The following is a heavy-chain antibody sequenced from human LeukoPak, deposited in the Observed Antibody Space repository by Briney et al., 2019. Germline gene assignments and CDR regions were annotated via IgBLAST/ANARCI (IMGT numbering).Heavy chain of an antibody. CDR2: IKQDGSEK. Sequence: GGSLRLSCEASGFTFSSYWMSWVRQAPGKGLEWVANIKQDGSEKYYVDSVKGRFTISRDNAKNSLYLQMNSLRAEDTAVYYCASILGDYGDHVDAFDIWGQGTMVTVSS. J-gene: IGHJ3*02. V-gene: IGHV3-7*01. D-gene: IGHD4-17*01. CDR3: ASILGDYGDHVDAFDI. CDR1: GFTFSSYW.